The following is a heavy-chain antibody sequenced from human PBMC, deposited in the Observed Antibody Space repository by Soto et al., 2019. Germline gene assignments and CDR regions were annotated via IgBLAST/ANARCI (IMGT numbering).Heavy chain of an antibody. D-gene: IGHD3-10*01. CDR3: ARSITMVRGVIPY. CDR1: GYTFTSYD. CDR2: MNPNSGNT. J-gene: IGHJ4*02. V-gene: IGHV1-8*01. Sequence: ASVKVSCKASGYTFTSYDTNWVRQATGQGLEWMGWMNPNSGNTGYAQKFQGRVTMTRNTSISTAYMELSSLRSEDTAVYYCARSITMVRGVIPYWGQGTLVTVSS.